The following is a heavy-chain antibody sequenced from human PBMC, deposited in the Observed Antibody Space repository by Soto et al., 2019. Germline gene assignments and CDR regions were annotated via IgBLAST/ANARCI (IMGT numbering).Heavy chain of an antibody. CDR2: IYWNDEE. CDR1: GFSLTTDGVG. Sequence: QITLKESGPTLVKPTQTLTLTCTFSGFSLTTDGVGVDWIRQPPGKALEWLGLIYWNDEERYRPSLQSRLTITKDTSRNRVVLTMTNMDPVDTATYYCAHRTTVTSGINWGQGTLVTVSS. D-gene: IGHD4-4*01. CDR3: AHRTTVTSGIN. J-gene: IGHJ4*02. V-gene: IGHV2-5*01.